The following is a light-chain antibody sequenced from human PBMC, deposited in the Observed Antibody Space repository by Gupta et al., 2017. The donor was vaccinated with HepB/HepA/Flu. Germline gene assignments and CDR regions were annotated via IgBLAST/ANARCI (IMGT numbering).Light chain of an antibody. CDR3: QRRSNFPFA. CDR2: AAS. V-gene: IGKV1-9*01. J-gene: IGKJ3*01. Sequence: DIQLTQSPSFLSASIGDRVTITCRASQGISSYLAWYQQKPGKAPRLLIYAASTVQNGVPTRFSGTGSGTGFTLTITIQHPEDFATYYCQRRSNFPFAFGPGTXLDLK. CDR1: QGISSY.